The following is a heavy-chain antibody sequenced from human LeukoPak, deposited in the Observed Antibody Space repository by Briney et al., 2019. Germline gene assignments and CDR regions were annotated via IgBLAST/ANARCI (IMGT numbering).Heavy chain of an antibody. CDR2: INPNSGGT. V-gene: IGHV1-2*02. Sequence: ASVKVSCKASRYTFTGYYMHWVRQAPGQGLEWMGWINPNSGGTNYAQKFQGRVTMTRDTSISTAYMELSRLRSDDTAVYYCATHLVTHRDFDYWGQGTLVTVSS. D-gene: IGHD4-23*01. CDR3: ATHLVTHRDFDY. J-gene: IGHJ4*02. CDR1: RYTFTGYY.